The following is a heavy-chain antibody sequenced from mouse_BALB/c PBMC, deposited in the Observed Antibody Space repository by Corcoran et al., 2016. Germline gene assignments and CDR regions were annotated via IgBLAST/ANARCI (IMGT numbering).Heavy chain of an antibody. Sequence: QIQLVQSGSELKKPGETVRISCKASGYTFTTAGMQWVQKMPGKGLKWIGWINTHSGVPKYAEDFKGRFAFSLETSASTAYLQISNLKNEDTATYFCARGHGNSLYYAMDYWGQGTSVTVSS. CDR3: ARGHGNSLYYAMDY. D-gene: IGHD2-1*01. CDR2: INTHSGVP. J-gene: IGHJ4*01. V-gene: IGHV9-4*02. CDR1: GYTFTTAG.